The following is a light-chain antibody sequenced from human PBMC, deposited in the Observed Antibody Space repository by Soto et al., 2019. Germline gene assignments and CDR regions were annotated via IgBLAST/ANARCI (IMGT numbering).Light chain of an antibody. V-gene: IGKV3-11*01. CDR2: DAS. CDR3: QPRSNWPPLFT. Sequence: EIVLTQSPATLSLSPGERATLSCRASQSVSSYLAWYHQKPGQAPRLLIYDASNRATGIPARFSGSGSGTDFTLTITSLEPEDFVLYYCQPRSNWPPLFTFGPGTKVDIK. CDR1: QSVSSY. J-gene: IGKJ3*01.